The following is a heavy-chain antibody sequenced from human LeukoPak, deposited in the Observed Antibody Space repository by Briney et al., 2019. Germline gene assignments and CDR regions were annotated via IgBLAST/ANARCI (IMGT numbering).Heavy chain of an antibody. D-gene: IGHD2-2*01. CDR3: ASFWDIVVVPVADYYYMDV. J-gene: IGHJ6*03. Sequence: ASVKVSCKASGYTFTGYYMHWVRQAPGQGLEWMGWINPNSGGTNYAQKFQGRVTMTRDTSISTAYMELSRLRSDDTAVYYCASFWDIVVVPVADYYYMDVWGKGTTVTVSS. CDR2: INPNSGGT. CDR1: GYTFTGYY. V-gene: IGHV1-2*02.